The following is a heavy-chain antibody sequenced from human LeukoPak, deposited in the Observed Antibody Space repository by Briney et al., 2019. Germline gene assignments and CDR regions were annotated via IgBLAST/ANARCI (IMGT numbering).Heavy chain of an antibody. CDR1: GGTFSSYA. Sequence: ASVKVSCKASGGTFSSYAISWVGQAPGQWLEWMGGIIPIFGTANYAQKFQGRVTITADESTSTAYMELSSLRSEDTAVYYCARGYYGDYTTTDFDYWGQGTLVTVSS. CDR2: IIPIFGTA. D-gene: IGHD4-17*01. J-gene: IGHJ4*02. V-gene: IGHV1-69*13. CDR3: ARGYYGDYTTTDFDY.